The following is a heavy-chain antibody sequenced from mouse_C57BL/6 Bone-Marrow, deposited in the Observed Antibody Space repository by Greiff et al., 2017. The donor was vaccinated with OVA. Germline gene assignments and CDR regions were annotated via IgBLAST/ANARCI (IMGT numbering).Heavy chain of an antibody. J-gene: IGHJ4*01. D-gene: IGHD1-1*01. CDR3: ARFPTVVAPYAMDY. V-gene: IGHV2-2*01. CDR1: GFSLTSYG. CDR2: IWSGGST. Sequence: VQLQQSGPGLVQPSQSLSITCTVSGFSLTSYGVHWVRQSPGKGLEWLGVIWSGGSTDYNAAFISRLSISKDNSKSQVFFKMNSLQADDTAIYYCARFPTVVAPYAMDYWGQGTSVTVSS.